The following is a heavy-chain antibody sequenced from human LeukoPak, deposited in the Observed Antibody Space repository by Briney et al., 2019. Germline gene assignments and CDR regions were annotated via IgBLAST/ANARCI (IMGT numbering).Heavy chain of an antibody. D-gene: IGHD5-24*01. CDR1: GYTFTGYY. CDR3: ARDGTGVYNLVQY. J-gene: IGHJ4*02. V-gene: IGHV1-2*02. Sequence: ASVKVSCKASGYTFTGYYMHWVRQAPGQGLDWMGWINPNSGGTNYAQKFQGRVTMPRATSISAVYMELSRLRSDDTAVYYCARDGTGVYNLVQYWGQGTLVTVSS. CDR2: INPNSGGT.